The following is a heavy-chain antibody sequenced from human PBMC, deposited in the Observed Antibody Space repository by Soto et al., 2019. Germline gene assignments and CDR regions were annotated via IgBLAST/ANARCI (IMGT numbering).Heavy chain of an antibody. CDR1: GYTFTSYG. CDR3: ARFSPTQASLPENRDY. V-gene: IGHV1-18*01. CDR2: ISAYNGNT. Sequence: PRASVKVSCKASGYTFTSYGISWVRQAPGQGLEWMGWISAYNGNTNYAQKLQGRVTMTTDTSTSTAYMELRSLRSDDTAVYYCARFSPTQASLPENRDYWGQGTLVTVSS. J-gene: IGHJ4*02.